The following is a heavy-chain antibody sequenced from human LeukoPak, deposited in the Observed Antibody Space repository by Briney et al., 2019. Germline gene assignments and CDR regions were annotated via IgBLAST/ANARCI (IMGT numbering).Heavy chain of an antibody. J-gene: IGHJ4*02. D-gene: IGHD6-19*01. Sequence: PGRSLRLSCAASGFTFSSYGMHWVRPAPGKGLEWVAVISYDGSNKYYADSVKGRFTISRDNSKNTLYLQMNSLRAEDTAVYYCAKDLWQWLVQGFDYWGQGTLVTVSS. V-gene: IGHV3-30*18. CDR2: ISYDGSNK. CDR1: GFTFSSYG. CDR3: AKDLWQWLVQGFDY.